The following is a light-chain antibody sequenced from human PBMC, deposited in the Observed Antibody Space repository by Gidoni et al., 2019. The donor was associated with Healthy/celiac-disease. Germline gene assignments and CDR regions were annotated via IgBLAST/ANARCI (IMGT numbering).Light chain of an antibody. CDR3: QQYNNWPRT. Sequence: EIVMTQSPAPLSVSPGERATPSCRASQSVSSNLAWYQQKHGQAPRLLIYGASTRATGSPARFSGSGSGTEFTLTISSLQSEDFAVYYCQQYNNWPRTFGQGTKVEIK. CDR1: QSVSSN. CDR2: GAS. J-gene: IGKJ1*01. V-gene: IGKV3-15*01.